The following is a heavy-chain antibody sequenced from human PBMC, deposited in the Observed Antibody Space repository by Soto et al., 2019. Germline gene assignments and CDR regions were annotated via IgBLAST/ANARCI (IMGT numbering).Heavy chain of an antibody. J-gene: IGHJ3*02. Sequence: GGSLRLSCEASGFTFSSYAMTWVRQAPGKGLEWVSTISGSGDSTYYADSVKGRFTISRDNSKNTLYVQMNSLRAEDTALYYCAKAEATNYGDTFDIWGQGTMVTVSS. CDR1: GFTFSSYA. D-gene: IGHD4-17*01. CDR3: AKAEATNYGDTFDI. V-gene: IGHV3-23*01. CDR2: ISGSGDST.